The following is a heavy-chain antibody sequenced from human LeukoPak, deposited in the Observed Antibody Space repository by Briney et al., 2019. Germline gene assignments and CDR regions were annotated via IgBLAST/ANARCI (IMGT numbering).Heavy chain of an antibody. CDR2: IYPGDSDT. CDR3: ATHGDYSSGSFNY. D-gene: IGHD4-17*01. Sequence: HGESLKISCKRSGYGFSSYWICWVRQLSGRGLEWMGIIYPGDSDTRYSPSFQGQVTISVDKSTSTAYLQWSSLKASDTAMYYCATHGDYSSGSFNYWGQGTLVTVSS. V-gene: IGHV5-51*01. CDR1: GYGFSSYW. J-gene: IGHJ4*02.